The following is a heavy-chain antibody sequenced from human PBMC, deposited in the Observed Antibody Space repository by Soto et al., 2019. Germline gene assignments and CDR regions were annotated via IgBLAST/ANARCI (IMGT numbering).Heavy chain of an antibody. CDR2: ISGSGGST. J-gene: IGHJ5*02. D-gene: IGHD3-10*01. CDR1: GFTFSSYA. Sequence: EVQLLESGGGLVQPGGSLSLSCAASGFTFSSYAMSWVRQAPGKGLEWVSAISGSGGSTYYADSVKGRFTISRDNSKNTLYLQMNSLRAEDTAVYYCAKGGMVRGVISWFDPWGQGTLVTVSS. V-gene: IGHV3-23*01. CDR3: AKGGMVRGVISWFDP.